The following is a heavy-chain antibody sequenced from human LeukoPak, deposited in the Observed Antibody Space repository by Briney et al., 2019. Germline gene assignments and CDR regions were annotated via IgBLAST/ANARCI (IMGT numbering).Heavy chain of an antibody. CDR2: IYWIDDK. CDR3: ARLSITIFGVVITVDY. Sequence: SGPTLVKPTQTLTLTCTFSGFSLSTSGVGVGWVRQPPGKALEWLALIYWIDDKRYSPSLKSRLTITKDTSKNQVVLTMSIMDPVDTATYYCARLSITIFGVVITVDYWGQGTLVTVSS. V-gene: IGHV2-5*01. D-gene: IGHD3-3*01. CDR1: GFSLSTSGVG. J-gene: IGHJ4*02.